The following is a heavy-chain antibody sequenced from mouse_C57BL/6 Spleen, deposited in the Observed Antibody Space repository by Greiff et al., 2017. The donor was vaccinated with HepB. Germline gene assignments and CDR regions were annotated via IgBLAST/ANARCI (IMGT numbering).Heavy chain of an antibody. CDR2: IDPENGDT. CDR3: TGNGNYAWFAY. D-gene: IGHD2-1*01. V-gene: IGHV14-4*01. J-gene: IGHJ3*01. CDR1: GFNIKDDY. Sequence: VQLKQSGAELVRPGASVKLSCTASGFNIKDDYMHWVKQRPEQGLEWIGWIDPENGDTEYASKFQGKATITADTSSNTAYLQLSSLTSEDTAVYYCTGNGNYAWFAYWGQGTLVTVSA.